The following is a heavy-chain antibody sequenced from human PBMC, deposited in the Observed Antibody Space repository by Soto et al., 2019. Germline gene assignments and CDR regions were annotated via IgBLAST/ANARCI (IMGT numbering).Heavy chain of an antibody. D-gene: IGHD3-10*01. V-gene: IGHV3-7*05. J-gene: IGHJ6*02. CDR2: IKEDGSET. Sequence: EVQVVESGGGLVHPGGSLRLSCAASGFTLSSYWMTWVRQAPGKGLEWVANIKEDGSETYYVDSVKGRFTISRDNAKNSLYLQLNSLRAEDTAVYYCAREVLVWFGEFLEDYYYHGMDVWGQGTTVTVSS. CDR3: AREVLVWFGEFLEDYYYHGMDV. CDR1: GFTLSSYW.